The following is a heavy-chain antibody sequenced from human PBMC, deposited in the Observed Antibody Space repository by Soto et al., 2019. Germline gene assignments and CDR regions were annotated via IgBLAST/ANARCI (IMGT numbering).Heavy chain of an antibody. Sequence: QVELVESGGGVVQPGRSLRLSCAASGFTFNTFGMHWVRQAPGKGLEWVAFIYYDGTKKFYREVVKGRYTISRDNSKNTLFLQMDSLRADDTAVYYCARAQDSHCSGGSCYFPGGYWGQGTLVTVSS. CDR2: IYYDGTKK. D-gene: IGHD2-15*01. CDR1: GFTFNTFG. CDR3: ARAQDSHCSGGSCYFPGGY. V-gene: IGHV3-33*01. J-gene: IGHJ4*02.